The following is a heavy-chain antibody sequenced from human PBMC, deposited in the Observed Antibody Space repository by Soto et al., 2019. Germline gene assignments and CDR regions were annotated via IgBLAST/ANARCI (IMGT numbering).Heavy chain of an antibody. D-gene: IGHD3-3*01. Sequence: QVQLQQWGAGLLKPSETLSLTCAVYGGSFSGYYWSWIRQPPGKGLEWIGEINHSGSTNYNPSLKSRVTISVDTSKTQFSVKLSSVTAADTAVYYCARGFLWSGYYNWFDPWGQGTLVTVSS. V-gene: IGHV4-34*01. CDR3: ARGFLWSGYYNWFDP. J-gene: IGHJ5*02. CDR2: INHSGST. CDR1: GGSFSGYY.